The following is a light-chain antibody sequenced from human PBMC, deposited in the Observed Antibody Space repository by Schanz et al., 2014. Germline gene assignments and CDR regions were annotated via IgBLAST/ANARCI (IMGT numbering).Light chain of an antibody. CDR3: QQYTIYPYS. J-gene: IGKJ2*01. CDR1: QSISSW. V-gene: IGKV1-5*01. CDR2: DAS. Sequence: DTQMTQSPSTLSASVGDRVTITCRASQSISSWLAWYQQKPGKAPKLLIYDASSLESGVPSRFSGSGSGTEFTLTISSLQPDDFATYYCQQYTIYPYSFGQGTKLEIK.